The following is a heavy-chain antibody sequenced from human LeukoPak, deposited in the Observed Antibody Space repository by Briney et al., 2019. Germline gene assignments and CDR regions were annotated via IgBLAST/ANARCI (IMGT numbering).Heavy chain of an antibody. V-gene: IGHV4-34*01. J-gene: IGHJ6*03. Sequence: SETLYLTCAVYGGSFSGYYCSWIRQPPGQGLEWMGEINHSGSTNYHQSLKSRVTITLDTSKHQFPLKLSSVTAADTAVDYCARVGTGGYYYYYMDVWGKGTTVTVSS. CDR2: INHSGST. D-gene: IGHD2-8*02. CDR3: ARVGTGGYYYYYMDV. CDR1: GGSFSGYY.